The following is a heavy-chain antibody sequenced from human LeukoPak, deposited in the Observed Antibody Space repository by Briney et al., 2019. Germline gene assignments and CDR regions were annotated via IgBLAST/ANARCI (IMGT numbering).Heavy chain of an antibody. J-gene: IGHJ4*02. Sequence: LSGGSLRLSCAASGFTFTTYWMSWVRQAPGKGLEWVANMKPDGSEIFYVDSVKGRFTISRDNAMNTLYLQMNSLRAEDSAVYYCARDQGIAVPLDYWGQGTLVTVSS. CDR2: MKPDGSEI. V-gene: IGHV3-7*01. CDR3: ARDQGIAVPLDY. D-gene: IGHD6-19*01. CDR1: GFTFTTYW.